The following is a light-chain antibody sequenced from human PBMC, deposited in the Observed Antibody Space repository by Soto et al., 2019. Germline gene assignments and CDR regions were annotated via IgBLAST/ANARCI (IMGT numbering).Light chain of an antibody. CDR3: RSYAGTIPGV. Sequence: QSALTQPPSASGSPGQSVTISCTGTSSDVGGYNYVSWYQQHPGKAPKLMIYEVSQRPSGVPDRFSGSKCGNTASLTVSGLQAEEEADYYYRSYAGTIPGVFGVGTKLNVL. J-gene: IGLJ3*02. CDR1: SSDVGGYNY. CDR2: EVS. V-gene: IGLV2-8*01.